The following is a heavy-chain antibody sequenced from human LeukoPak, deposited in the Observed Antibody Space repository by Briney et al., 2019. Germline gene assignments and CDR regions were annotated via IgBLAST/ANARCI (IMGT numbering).Heavy chain of an antibody. CDR2: IYSGGST. CDR1: GFTVSSNY. D-gene: IGHD3-10*01. CDR3: ARDQNGSGGAFDI. V-gene: IGHV3-66*01. J-gene: IGHJ3*02. Sequence: GGSLRLSCAASGFTVSSNYMSWVRQAPGKGLEWVSVIYSGGSTYYADSVMGRFTISRDNSKNTLYLQMNSLRAEDTAVYYCARDQNGSGGAFDIWGQGTMVTVSS.